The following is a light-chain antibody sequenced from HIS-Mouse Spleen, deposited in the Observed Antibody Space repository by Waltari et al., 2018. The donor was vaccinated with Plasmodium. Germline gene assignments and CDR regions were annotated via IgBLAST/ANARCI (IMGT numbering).Light chain of an antibody. Sequence: EIVLTQSPGTMSLSPGERATLSCRASQSVSSSYLAWYQQKPGQAPRLLIYGASSRATGIPDRFSGSGSGTDFTLTISRLEPEDFAVYYCQQYGSSLPWTFGQGTKVELQ. CDR2: GAS. J-gene: IGKJ1*01. V-gene: IGKV3-20*01. CDR1: QSVSSSY. CDR3: QQYGSSLPWT.